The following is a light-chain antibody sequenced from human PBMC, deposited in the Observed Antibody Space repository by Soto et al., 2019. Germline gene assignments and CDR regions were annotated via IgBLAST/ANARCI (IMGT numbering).Light chain of an antibody. V-gene: IGLV7-46*01. CDR3: LLSYNAARV. Sequence: QAVVTQEPSLTVSPGGTVTLTCGSSTGAVTSNHHPYWFQQKAGQAPRTLIYDTSNKHSWTPARFSGSLLGDRAALTLSGAQPEVEAQYYCLLSYNAARVFGGGTNVTVL. J-gene: IGLJ2*01. CDR1: TGAVTSNHH. CDR2: DTS.